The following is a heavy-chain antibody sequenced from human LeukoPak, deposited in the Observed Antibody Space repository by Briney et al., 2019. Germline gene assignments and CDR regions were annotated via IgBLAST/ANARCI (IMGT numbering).Heavy chain of an antibody. CDR1: GYTFTGYY. CDR2: INPNSGGT. Sequence: WASEKVSCKASGYTFTGYYMHWVRQAPGQGLEWMGWINPNSGGTNYAQKFQGRVTMTRDTSISTAYMELSRLRSDDTAVYYCARARSGYDFGYWGQGTLVTVSS. CDR3: ARARSGYDFGY. J-gene: IGHJ4*02. D-gene: IGHD5-12*01. V-gene: IGHV1-2*02.